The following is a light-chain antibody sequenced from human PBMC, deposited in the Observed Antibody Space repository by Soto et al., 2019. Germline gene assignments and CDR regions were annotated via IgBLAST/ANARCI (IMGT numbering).Light chain of an antibody. Sequence: QSALTQPPSASGSPGQSITISCTGTSSDVGGYNYVSWYQQHPGQAPKLMIYEVTNRPSGVSNRFSGSKSANTASLTISGLQAEDEADYYCSAFTSRTTLVFGGGNKVTVL. V-gene: IGLV2-14*01. CDR2: EVT. CDR1: SSDVGGYNY. J-gene: IGLJ2*01. CDR3: SAFTSRTTLV.